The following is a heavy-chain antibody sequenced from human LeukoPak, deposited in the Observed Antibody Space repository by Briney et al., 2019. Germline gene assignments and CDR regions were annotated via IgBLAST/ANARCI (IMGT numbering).Heavy chain of an antibody. CDR3: AKDPTYCYDSSGVGFDY. V-gene: IGHV3-30*02. CDR1: GFTFSSYG. J-gene: IGHJ4*02. D-gene: IGHD3-22*01. Sequence: GGSLRLSCAASGFTFSSYGMHWVRQAPGKGLEWVAFIRYDGSNKYYADSVKGRFTISRDNSKNTLYLQMNSLRAEDTAVYYCAKDPTYCYDSSGVGFDYWGQGTLVTVSS. CDR2: IRYDGSNK.